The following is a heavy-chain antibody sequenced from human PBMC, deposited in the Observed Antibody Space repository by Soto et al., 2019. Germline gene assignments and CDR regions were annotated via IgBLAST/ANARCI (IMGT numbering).Heavy chain of an antibody. J-gene: IGHJ6*04. V-gene: IGHV1-69*13. Sequence: PVKVSCKASGGTVSSYTISWVRHAPGQGLKWMGGIFPIFGTAKYAQKFQGRVTITADESTRTAYRDLIGRCSKATAVYYSVRECRNYFGGDCAYFDSMDVWGGGTTVTVSS. CDR3: VRECRNYFGGDCAYFDSMDV. CDR1: GGTVSSYT. CDR2: IFPIFGTA. D-gene: IGHD2-21*02.